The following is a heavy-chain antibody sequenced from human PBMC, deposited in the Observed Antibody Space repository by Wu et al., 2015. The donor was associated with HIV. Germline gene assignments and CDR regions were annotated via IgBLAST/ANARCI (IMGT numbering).Heavy chain of an antibody. J-gene: IGHJ5*02. Sequence: QVQLVQSGAEVKKPGASVKVSCKASGYSFTNYGISWVRQAPGQGLEWMGWISAYSGNTNYAQKLQARVTMTIDVSTNTTYMELRSLRSDDTAVYYCARDRGKYQLPSFKGWFDPWAREPWSPSPQ. CDR3: ARDRGKYQLPSFKGWFDP. CDR1: GYSFTNYG. CDR2: ISAYSGNT. V-gene: IGHV1-18*01. D-gene: IGHD2-2*01.